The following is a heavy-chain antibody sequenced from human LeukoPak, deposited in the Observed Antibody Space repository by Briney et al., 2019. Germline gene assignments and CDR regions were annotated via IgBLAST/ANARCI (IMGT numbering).Heavy chain of an antibody. Sequence: GGSLRLSCAASGFTFSSYSMNWVRQAPGKGLEWVSSISSSSSYIYYADSVKGRFTISRDNAKNSLYLQMNSLRAEDTAVYYCARVSSDYYDSSGYPWYFDLWGRGTLVTVSS. D-gene: IGHD3-22*01. CDR2: ISSSSSYI. V-gene: IGHV3-21*01. CDR1: GFTFSSYS. CDR3: ARVSSDYYDSSGYPWYFDL. J-gene: IGHJ2*01.